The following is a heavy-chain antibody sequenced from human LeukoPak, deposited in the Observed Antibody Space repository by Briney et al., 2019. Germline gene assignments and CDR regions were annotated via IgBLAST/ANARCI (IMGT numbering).Heavy chain of an antibody. CDR1: GGTFSSYA. CDR2: IIPIFGTA. CDR3: ARAPEGIRVAGQRYYFDY. D-gene: IGHD6-19*01. J-gene: IGHJ4*02. Sequence: SVKVSCKASGGTFSSYAISWVRQAPGQGLEWVGGIIPIFGTANYAQKFQGRVTITADESTSTAYMELSSLRSEDTAVYYCARAPEGIRVAGQRYYFDYWGQGTLVTVSS. V-gene: IGHV1-69*13.